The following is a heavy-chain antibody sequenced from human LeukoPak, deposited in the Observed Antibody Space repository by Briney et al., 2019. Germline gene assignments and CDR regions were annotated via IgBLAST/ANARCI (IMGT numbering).Heavy chain of an antibody. Sequence: PSETLSLTCTVSGGSISSCYWSWIRQPPGKGLEWIGYIYYSGSTNYNPSLKSRVTISVDTSKNQFSLKLSSVTAADTAVYYCARGQGIGYGSGSGDDAFDIWGQGTMVTVSS. D-gene: IGHD3-10*01. CDR1: GGSISSCY. V-gene: IGHV4-59*01. CDR3: ARGQGIGYGSGSGDDAFDI. J-gene: IGHJ3*02. CDR2: IYYSGST.